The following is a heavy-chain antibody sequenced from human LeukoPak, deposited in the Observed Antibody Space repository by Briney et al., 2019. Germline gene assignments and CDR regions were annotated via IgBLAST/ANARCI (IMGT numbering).Heavy chain of an antibody. J-gene: IGHJ4*02. Sequence: SVNVSCKASGGTFSSYAISWVRQAPGQGLEWMGGIIPIFGTANYAQKFQGRVTITADESTSTAYMELSSLRSEDTAVYYCARLPSTTVVTPGFDYWGQGTLVTVSS. CDR1: GGTFSSYA. CDR3: ARLPSTTVVTPGFDY. CDR2: IIPIFGTA. D-gene: IGHD4-23*01. V-gene: IGHV1-69*13.